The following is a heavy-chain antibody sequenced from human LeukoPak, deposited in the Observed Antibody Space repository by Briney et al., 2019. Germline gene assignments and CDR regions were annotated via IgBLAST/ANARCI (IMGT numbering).Heavy chain of an antibody. Sequence: GGSLRLSCVASGFTFSSYWMHWVRQAPGKGLVWVSRIKIDGSGTGYTDSVKGRFTISRDNAKNTLYLQMNSLRADDTAVYYCARDSTVSDFDYWGQGTLVTVSS. CDR3: ARDSTVSDFDY. V-gene: IGHV3-74*01. CDR1: GFTFSSYW. D-gene: IGHD4-17*01. CDR2: IKIDGSGT. J-gene: IGHJ4*02.